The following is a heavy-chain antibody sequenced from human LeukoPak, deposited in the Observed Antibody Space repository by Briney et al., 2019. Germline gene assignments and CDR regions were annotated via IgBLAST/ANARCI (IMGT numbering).Heavy chain of an antibody. V-gene: IGHV4-4*09. Sequence: SETLSLTCTVSGGSISSYYWSWIRQPPGKGLEWIGYIYTSGGTNYNPSLKSRVTISVDTSKSQFSLKLSSVTAADTSVYYCARVRRAHYMDVGGKGTTVTVSS. CDR2: IYTSGGT. CDR3: ARVRRAHYMDV. CDR1: GGSISSYY. J-gene: IGHJ6*03.